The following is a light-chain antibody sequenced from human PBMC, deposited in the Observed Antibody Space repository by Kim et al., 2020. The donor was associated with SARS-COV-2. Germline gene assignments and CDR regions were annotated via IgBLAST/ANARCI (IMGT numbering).Light chain of an antibody. V-gene: IGKV1-39*01. CDR2: VAS. Sequence: DIQMTQSPSSLSASVGDRVTITCRASQSISSNLNWYQQKSGKAPKLLIYVASTLQSGVPSRFSGSGSGTDFTLTISSLQPEDFATYYCQQSHLTPRTFGQGTKVDIK. CDR3: QQSHLTPRT. CDR1: QSISSN. J-gene: IGKJ1*01.